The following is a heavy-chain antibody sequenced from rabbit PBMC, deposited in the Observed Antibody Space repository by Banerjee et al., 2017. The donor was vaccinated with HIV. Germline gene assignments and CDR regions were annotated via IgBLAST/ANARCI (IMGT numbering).Heavy chain of an antibody. D-gene: IGHD2-1*01. Sequence: QEQLEESGGGLVKPEGSLTLTCKASGFSVNSGYDMCWVRQAPGKGLQWIACINASTGKPVYATWASGRFTISRTSSTTVTLRMTSLTAADRATYFCARDLVGVIGWNFYLWGPGTLVTVS. CDR3: ARDLVGVIGWNFYL. CDR2: INASTGKP. V-gene: IGHV1S45*01. CDR1: GFSVNSGYD. J-gene: IGHJ4*01.